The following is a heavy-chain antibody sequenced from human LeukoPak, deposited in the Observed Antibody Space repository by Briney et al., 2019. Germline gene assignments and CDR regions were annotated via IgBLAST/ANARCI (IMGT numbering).Heavy chain of an antibody. V-gene: IGHV3-23*01. CDR1: GFTFSSYA. D-gene: IGHD6-13*01. J-gene: IGHJ4*02. Sequence: GGSLRLSCAASGFTFSSYAMSWVRQAPGKGLEWVSAISGSGGSTYYADSVKGRFTISRGNSKNTLYLQMNSLRAEDTAVYYCAKGPYSSSWSDYWGQGTLVTVSS. CDR3: AKGPYSSSWSDY. CDR2: ISGSGGST.